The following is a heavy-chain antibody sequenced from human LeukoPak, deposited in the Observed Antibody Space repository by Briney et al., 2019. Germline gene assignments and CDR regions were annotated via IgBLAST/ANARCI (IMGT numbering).Heavy chain of an antibody. D-gene: IGHD3-16*01. CDR1: GYIFTGYY. CDR2: INPNSGDT. V-gene: IGHV1-2*02. Sequence: ASVKVSCKASGYIFTGYYMHWVRQAPGQGLEWMGWINPNSGDTNYAQKFQGRVTMTRDTSISTAYMELSRLRSDDAAVYYCARVRYRLAETYIDYWGQGTLVTVSS. J-gene: IGHJ4*02. CDR3: ARVRYRLAETYIDY.